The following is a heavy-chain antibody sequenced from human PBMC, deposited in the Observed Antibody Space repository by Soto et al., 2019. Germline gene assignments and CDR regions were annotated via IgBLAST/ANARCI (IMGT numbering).Heavy chain of an antibody. V-gene: IGHV1-3*01. J-gene: IGHJ6*02. CDR1: GYTFTSYA. D-gene: IGHD3-22*01. CDR2: INAGNGNT. Sequence: GASVKVSCKASGYTFTSYAMHWVRQAPGQRLEWMGWINAGNGNTKYSQKFQGRVTMTRDTSTSTVYMELSSLRSEDTAVYYCARERYYYDSSGYYYSGGYYYYGMDVWGQGTTVTVSS. CDR3: ARERYYYDSSGYYYSGGYYYYGMDV.